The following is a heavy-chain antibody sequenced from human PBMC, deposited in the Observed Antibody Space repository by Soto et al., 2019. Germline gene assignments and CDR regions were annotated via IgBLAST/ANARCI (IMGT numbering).Heavy chain of an antibody. Sequence: ASVKVSCKASGYTFSRYYILWVRQAPGQGLDWMGWMNPNSGATNYAQKFRGFVSMTRDTSISTAYLDLSRLRADDTAVYYCARDRKGKTVMTPGLYGLDVWGEGTTVTV. D-gene: IGHD4-4*01. CDR1: GYTFSRYY. V-gene: IGHV1-2*04. CDR2: MNPNSGAT. J-gene: IGHJ6*02. CDR3: ARDRKGKTVMTPGLYGLDV.